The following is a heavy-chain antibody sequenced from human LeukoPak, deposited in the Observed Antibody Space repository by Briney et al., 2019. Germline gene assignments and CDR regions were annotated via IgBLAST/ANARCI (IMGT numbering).Heavy chain of an antibody. Sequence: GGSLRLSCAASGFTFNSYVMNWVRQAPGKGLEWVSAISGYGDTTYYADSVKGRFTISRDNSKNTLYLQTNSLRAEDTAVYYCAKDLRNCGGDCYHDYWGQGTLVTVSS. CDR3: AKDLRNCGGDCYHDY. V-gene: IGHV3-23*01. CDR2: ISGYGDTT. J-gene: IGHJ4*02. D-gene: IGHD2-21*02. CDR1: GFTFNSYV.